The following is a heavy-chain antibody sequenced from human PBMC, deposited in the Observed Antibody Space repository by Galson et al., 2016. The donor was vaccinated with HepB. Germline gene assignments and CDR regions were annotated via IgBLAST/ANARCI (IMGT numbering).Heavy chain of an antibody. CDR3: ARDGGIPGAAFDI. J-gene: IGHJ3*02. V-gene: IGHV3-48*02. Sequence: SLRLSCAASGFTFSSHGMNWIRQAPGKGLEWVSQIKSSSSNVYYADSVKGRFTISRDNAKNTLYLQMNSLRDEDTAVYYCARDGGIPGAAFDIWGQGTMVTVSS. D-gene: IGHD3-16*01. CDR2: IKSSSSNV. CDR1: GFTFSSHG.